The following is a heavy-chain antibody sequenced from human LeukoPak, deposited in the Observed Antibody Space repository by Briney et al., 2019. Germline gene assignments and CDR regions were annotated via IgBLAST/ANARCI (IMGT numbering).Heavy chain of an antibody. CDR3: ATYYYDSGGFHFHH. CDR2: ISSNGGRT. V-gene: IGHV3-64*01. J-gene: IGHJ1*01. D-gene: IGHD3-22*01. Sequence: GGSLRLSCAASGFTFRSYGMHWVRQAPGKGLEYVSAISSNGGRTYYANSVKGRFTISRDNSRNALYLQMGSLRAEDMAVYYCATYYYDSGGFHFHHWGQGTLVTVSS. CDR1: GFTFRSYG.